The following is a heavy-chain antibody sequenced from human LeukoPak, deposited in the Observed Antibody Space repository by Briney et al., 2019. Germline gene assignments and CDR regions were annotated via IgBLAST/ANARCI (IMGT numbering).Heavy chain of an antibody. D-gene: IGHD1-26*01. V-gene: IGHV3-9*01. CDR3: ARDRMASGSYYLDY. J-gene: IGHJ4*02. CDR2: ISWNSGSI. Sequence: GRSLRLSCAASGFTFDDYAMHWVRQAPGKGLEWVSGISWNSGSIGYADSVKGRFTISRDNAKNSLYLQMNSLRAEDTAVYYCARDRMASGSYYLDYWGQGTLVTVSS. CDR1: GFTFDDYA.